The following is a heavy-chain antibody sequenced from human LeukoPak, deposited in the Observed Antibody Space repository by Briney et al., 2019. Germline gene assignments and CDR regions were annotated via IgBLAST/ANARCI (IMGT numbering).Heavy chain of an antibody. D-gene: IGHD1/OR15-1a*01. Sequence: GGSLRLSCAASGFNFSNYAMHWVRQAPGKGLEWVAVISYDGSDKYSADSVKGRFTISRDNSKNTLYLQMNSLRGEDTAVYYCARGRTGTFDYWGQGTLITVSS. V-gene: IGHV3-30*04. J-gene: IGHJ4*02. CDR3: ARGRTGTFDY. CDR1: GFNFSNYA. CDR2: ISYDGSDK.